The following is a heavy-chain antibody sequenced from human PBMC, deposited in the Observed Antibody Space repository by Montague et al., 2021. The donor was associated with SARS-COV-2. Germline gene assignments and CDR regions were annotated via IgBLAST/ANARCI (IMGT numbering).Heavy chain of an antibody. D-gene: IGHD3-9*01. CDR3: AKDRPPVPLRYFDWDPYYFDY. J-gene: IGHJ4*02. Sequence: SLRLSCAASGFTFSSYAMSWVRQAPGKGLEWVSAISGSGGSTYYADSVKGRFTISRDNSKNTLYLQMNSLRAEDTAVYYCAKDRPPVPLRYFDWDPYYFDYWGQGTLVTVSS. V-gene: IGHV3-23*01. CDR2: ISGSGGST. CDR1: GFTFSSYA.